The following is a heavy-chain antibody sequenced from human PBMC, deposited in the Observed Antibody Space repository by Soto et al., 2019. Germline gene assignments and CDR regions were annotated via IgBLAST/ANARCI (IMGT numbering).Heavy chain of an antibody. J-gene: IGHJ4*02. CDR2: ISGSGGST. Sequence: EVQLLESGGGLVQPGGSLRLSCAASGFTFSRYAMSWVRQAPGKGLEWVSAISGSGGSTYYADSVKGQFTISRDNPKNSLYLQMNSLRAEDTAVYYCARRSRYSYGTGYFDYWGKGTLVTVSS. CDR1: GFTFSRYA. CDR3: ARRSRYSYGTGYFDY. D-gene: IGHD5-18*01. V-gene: IGHV3-23*01.